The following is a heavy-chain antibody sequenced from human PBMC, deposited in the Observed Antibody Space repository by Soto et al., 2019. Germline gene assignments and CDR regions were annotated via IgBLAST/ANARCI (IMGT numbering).Heavy chain of an antibody. J-gene: IGHJ3*02. CDR1: GGSLSSSAYS. D-gene: IGHD3-22*01. Sequence: QMHLQESGSGLVKPPQTLSLTCAVSGGSLSSSAYSWSWIRQPPGMGLEWIGFIYQSGSTYYNPSLKSRVTMSLDRPKNQFSLKLSSVTAADTAVYYCARELLFYDSDGFSWDDAFDIWGQGTMVTVSS. CDR2: IYQSGST. V-gene: IGHV4-30-2*01. CDR3: ARELLFYDSDGFSWDDAFDI.